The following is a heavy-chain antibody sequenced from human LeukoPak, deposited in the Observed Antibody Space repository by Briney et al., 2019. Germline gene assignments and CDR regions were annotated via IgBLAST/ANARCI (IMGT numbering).Heavy chain of an antibody. J-gene: IGHJ6*03. D-gene: IGHD3-10*01. V-gene: IGHV3-23*01. CDR1: GFTFSRYG. Sequence: QPGGSLRLSSAASGFTFSRYGMSWVRQAPGKGLEWVSAISGSGGRTYYADSVKGRFTISRDNSKNTLYLQMNSLRAEDTAVYNCAKGDFYGSGRDYYYYMDVWGKGTTVTISS. CDR3: AKGDFYGSGRDYYYYMDV. CDR2: ISGSGGRT.